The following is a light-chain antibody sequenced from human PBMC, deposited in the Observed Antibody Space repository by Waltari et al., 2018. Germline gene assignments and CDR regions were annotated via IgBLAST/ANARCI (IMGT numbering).Light chain of an antibody. V-gene: IGLV2-14*03. CDR2: YVT. CDR1: SSDISDYNF. CDR3: SAYRSRSISYVI. J-gene: IGLJ2*01. Sequence: QPALTQPASMSGSPGQSVTISCTGTSSDISDYNFVSWYQQHPGKGPKLIIYYVTNRASGVSNRVSGSKSGNRAALTISGLQAEDEADYYCSAYRSRSISYVIFGGGTKLTVL.